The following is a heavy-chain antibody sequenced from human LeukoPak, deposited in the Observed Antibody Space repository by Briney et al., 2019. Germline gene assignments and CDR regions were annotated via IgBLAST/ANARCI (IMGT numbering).Heavy chain of an antibody. CDR1: GYTFTGHY. J-gene: IGHJ5*02. V-gene: IGHV1-2*02. D-gene: IGHD2-15*01. CDR2: INPDTSVT. Sequence: GASVKVSCKASGYTFTGHYVHWLRQAPGQGLEWMAWINPDTSVTNFAQKFQGRVTMTRDTSINTAYMELSRLRSDDTAVYYCAREAIVVVVASTGWFDPWGQGTLVTVSS. CDR3: AREAIVVVVASTGWFDP.